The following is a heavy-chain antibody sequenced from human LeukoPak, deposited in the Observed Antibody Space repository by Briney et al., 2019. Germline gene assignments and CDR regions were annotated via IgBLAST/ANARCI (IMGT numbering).Heavy chain of an antibody. J-gene: IGHJ4*02. CDR2: ISPSGGST. CDR1: GYTFTGYW. Sequence: ASVKVSFKASGYTFTGYWMHWVRQAPGQGPEWMGVISPSGGSTIYAQKFKGRVTLTRDMSTSTDYLELSSLRSEDTAVYYCARHLSGITGYTYGRGIDYWGQGTLVTVSS. V-gene: IGHV1-46*01. CDR3: ARHLSGITGYTYGRGIDY. D-gene: IGHD5-18*01.